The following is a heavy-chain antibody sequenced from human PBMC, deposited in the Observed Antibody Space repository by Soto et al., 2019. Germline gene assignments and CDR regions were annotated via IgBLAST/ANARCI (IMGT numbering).Heavy chain of an antibody. J-gene: IGHJ4*02. CDR2: IYTNGST. D-gene: IGHD3-10*02. V-gene: IGHV4-4*07. CDR1: DGSIITYY. Sequence: ASETLSLTCTVSDGSIITYYWSWIRQPAGKGLEWVGRIYTNGSTSYSPSLKSRLTMSVDTSKKQLSLKLSSVTAADTAVYYCARDRTVDYVDYYFDYWGQGTLVTVSS. CDR3: ARDRTVDYVDYYFDY.